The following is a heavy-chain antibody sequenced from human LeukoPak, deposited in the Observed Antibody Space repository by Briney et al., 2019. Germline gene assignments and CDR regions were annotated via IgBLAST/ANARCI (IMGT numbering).Heavy chain of an antibody. CDR1: GGSISSSSYY. CDR3: ARHSPQQQLVPVSSFDY. J-gene: IGHJ4*02. CDR2: IYYSGST. D-gene: IGHD6-13*01. V-gene: IGHV4-39*01. Sequence: PSETLSLTCTVSGGSISSSSYYWGWIRQPPGKGLEWIGSIYYSGSTYYNPSLKSRATISVDTSKNQFSLKLSSVTAADTAVYYCARHSPQQQLVPVSSFDYWGQGTLVTVSS.